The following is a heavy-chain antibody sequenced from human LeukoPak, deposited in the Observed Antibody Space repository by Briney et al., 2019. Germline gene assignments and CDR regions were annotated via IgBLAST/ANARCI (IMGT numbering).Heavy chain of an antibody. V-gene: IGHV4-34*01. CDR1: GGSFSGYY. Sequence: KPSETLSLTCAVYGGSFSGYYWSWIRQPPGKGLEWIGEINHSGSTNYNPSLKSRVTISVDTSKNQFSLKLSSVTAADTAVYYCARVKLHYDYIWGSYRYFDYWGQGTLVTVSS. D-gene: IGHD3-16*02. CDR2: INHSGST. J-gene: IGHJ4*02. CDR3: ARVKLHYDYIWGSYRYFDY.